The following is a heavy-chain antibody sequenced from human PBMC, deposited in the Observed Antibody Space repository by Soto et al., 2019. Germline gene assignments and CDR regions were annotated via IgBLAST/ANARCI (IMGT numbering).Heavy chain of an antibody. J-gene: IGHJ4*02. CDR2: ISAYNGNT. Sequence: QVQLVQSGAEVKKPGASVKVSCKASGYTFTSYGISWVRQAPGQGLEWMGWISAYNGNTNYAQKLQGRVTRTTDTSTSTAYMELRSLRSDDTAVYYCARVNRRVLEWLLRFDYWGQGTLVTVSS. CDR1: GYTFTSYG. CDR3: ARVNRRVLEWLLRFDY. V-gene: IGHV1-18*01. D-gene: IGHD3-3*01.